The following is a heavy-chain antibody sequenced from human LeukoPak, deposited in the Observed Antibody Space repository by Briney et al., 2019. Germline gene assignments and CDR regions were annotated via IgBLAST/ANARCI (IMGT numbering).Heavy chain of an antibody. CDR2: INAGNGNT. CDR3: ARGLVVAARGWFDP. V-gene: IGHV1-3*01. D-gene: IGHD2-15*01. Sequence: ASVKVSCKASGHTFTSYAMHWVRQAPGRRLEWMGWINAGNGNTKYSQKFQGRVTITRDTSPSTAYMELSSLRSEDTAVYYCARGLVVAARGWFDPWGQGTLVTVSS. CDR1: GHTFTSYA. J-gene: IGHJ5*02.